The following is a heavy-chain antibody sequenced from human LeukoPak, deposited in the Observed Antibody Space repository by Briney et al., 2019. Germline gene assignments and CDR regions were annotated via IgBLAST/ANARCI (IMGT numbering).Heavy chain of an antibody. CDR3: ARGIYCSGGSCYSGDFDY. V-gene: IGHV4-34*01. Sequence: SETLSLTRAVYGGSFSGYYWSWIRQPPGKGLEWIGEINHSGSTNYNPSLKSRVTISVDTSKNQFSLKLSSVTAADTAVYYCARGIYCSGGSCYSGDFDYWGQGTLVTVSP. J-gene: IGHJ4*02. CDR2: INHSGST. CDR1: GGSFSGYY. D-gene: IGHD2-15*01.